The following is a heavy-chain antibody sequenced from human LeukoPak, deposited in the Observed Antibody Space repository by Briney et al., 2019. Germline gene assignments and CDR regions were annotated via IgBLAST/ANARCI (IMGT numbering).Heavy chain of an antibody. Sequence: SETLSLTCDVYGGSFTGHYWSWIRQPPGRGLEWIGEINHSGSTNYNPSLKSRVTISVDTSKNQFSLKLSSVTAADTAFYYCARRYCANGVCYRSAFDIWGQGTMVTVSS. V-gene: IGHV4-34*01. CDR2: INHSGST. CDR1: GGSFTGHY. J-gene: IGHJ3*02. D-gene: IGHD2-8*01. CDR3: ARRYCANGVCYRSAFDI.